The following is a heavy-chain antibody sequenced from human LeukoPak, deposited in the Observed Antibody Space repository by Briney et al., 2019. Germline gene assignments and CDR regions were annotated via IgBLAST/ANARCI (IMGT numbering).Heavy chain of an antibody. V-gene: IGHV4-59*01. CDR3: AREAIAAAGPFDY. D-gene: IGHD6-13*01. CDR1: GGSISSYF. J-gene: IGHJ4*02. CDR2: IYYSGST. Sequence: SETLSLTCTVSGGSISSYFWIWIRQPPGKGLEWIGYIYYSGSTNYNPSPKSRVTISVDTSKNQFSLKLSSVTAADTAVYYCAREAIAAAGPFDYWGQGTLVTVSS.